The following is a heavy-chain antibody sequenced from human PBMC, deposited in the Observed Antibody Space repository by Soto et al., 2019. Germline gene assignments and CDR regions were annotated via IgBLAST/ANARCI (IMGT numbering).Heavy chain of an antibody. CDR1: GFPFNTYW. J-gene: IGHJ4*02. CDR3: ARMGYCTGGSCSGRFVEFDY. V-gene: IGHV3-7*01. D-gene: IGHD2-15*01. Sequence: EVQVVESGGGLVQPGGSLRLSCAASGFPFNTYWMSWVRQAAGKGLEWVANINQGGIEKYYVDSVKGRFTISRDHGKNLLCPQITSLRAEDTAVYYCARMGYCTGGSCSGRFVEFDYWGQGTRVSVSS. CDR2: INQGGIEK.